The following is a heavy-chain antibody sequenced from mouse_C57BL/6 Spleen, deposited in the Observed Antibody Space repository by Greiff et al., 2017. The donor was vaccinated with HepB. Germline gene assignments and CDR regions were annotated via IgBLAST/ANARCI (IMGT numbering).Heavy chain of an antibody. V-gene: IGHV1-82*01. J-gene: IGHJ2*01. Sequence: VQLQQSGPELVKPGASVKISCKASDYAFSSSWMNWVKQRPGKGLEWIGRIYPGDGDTNYNGKFKGKATLTADKSSSTAYMQLSSLTAEDSAVYFWARSGDYDGYYFDYWGQGTTLTVSS. CDR1: DYAFSSSW. D-gene: IGHD2-4*01. CDR2: IYPGDGDT. CDR3: ARSGDYDGYYFDY.